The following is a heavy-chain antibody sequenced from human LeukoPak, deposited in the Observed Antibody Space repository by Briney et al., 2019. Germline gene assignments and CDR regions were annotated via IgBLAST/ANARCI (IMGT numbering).Heavy chain of an antibody. CDR1: GFTFSSEA. J-gene: IGHJ4*02. V-gene: IGHV3-23*01. D-gene: IGHD6-13*01. CDR3: TKVRSGSSSWALRVFDY. Sequence: PGGSLRLSCAVSGFTFSSEAMGWVRQLPGGGLEWVSTISPAGGTTYYAESMKGRLTISRDNSKSTLYLQMNSLRVEDTAVYYCTKVRSGSSSWALRVFDYWGQGTLVTVSS. CDR2: ISPAGGTT.